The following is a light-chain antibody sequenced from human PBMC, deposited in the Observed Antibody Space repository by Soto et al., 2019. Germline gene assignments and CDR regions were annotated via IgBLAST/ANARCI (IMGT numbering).Light chain of an antibody. Sequence: EIVLTQSPGTLSLSPGERATLSCRASQTVSSTSLAWYQQRPGQAPRLLIFDAANRVTGIPDRFSGSGSGTDFTLTIRRLEPEDVAVYYCQQYSTSPLTFGGGTKVDI. J-gene: IGKJ4*01. V-gene: IGKV3-20*01. CDR2: DAA. CDR1: QTVSSTS. CDR3: QQYSTSPLT.